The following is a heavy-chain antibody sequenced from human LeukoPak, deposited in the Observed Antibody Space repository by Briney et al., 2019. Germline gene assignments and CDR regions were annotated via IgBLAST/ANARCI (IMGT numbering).Heavy chain of an antibody. D-gene: IGHD2/OR15-2a*01. CDR3: AKDFKSTGSFQH. Sequence: GGSLRLSCAVSRFTFSNYAMSWVRQAPGKGLEWASVISGSGGSTDYADSVKGRFTISRDNSKNTLYLQMNSLRAEDTAVYYCAKDFKSTGSFQHWGQGTLVTVSS. CDR2: ISGSGGST. J-gene: IGHJ1*01. V-gene: IGHV3-23*01. CDR1: RFTFSNYA.